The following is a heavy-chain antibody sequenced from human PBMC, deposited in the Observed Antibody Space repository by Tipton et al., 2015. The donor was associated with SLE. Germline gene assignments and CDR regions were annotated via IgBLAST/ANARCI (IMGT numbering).Heavy chain of an antibody. CDR1: GGSISSGSYY. Sequence: SLTCTVSGGSISSGSYYWSWIRQPAGKGLEWIGHIYTSGSTNYNPSLKSRVTISVDTSKNQFSLKLSSLTAADTAVYYCARGGAVGFDYWGQGTLVTVSS. V-gene: IGHV4-61*09. CDR2: IYTSGST. CDR3: ARGGAVGFDY. J-gene: IGHJ4*02. D-gene: IGHD6-19*01.